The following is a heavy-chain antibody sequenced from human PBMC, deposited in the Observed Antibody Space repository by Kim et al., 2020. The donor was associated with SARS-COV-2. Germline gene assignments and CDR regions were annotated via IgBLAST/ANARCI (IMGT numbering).Heavy chain of an antibody. Sequence: SETLSLTCTVSGGSVSSGSYYWSWIRQPPGKGLEWIGYIYYSGSTNYNPSLKSRVTISVDTSKNQFSLKLSSVTAADTAVYYCARALFGALTLPKDWFDPWGQATLVTVSA. CDR1: GGSVSSGSYY. D-gene: IGHD3-16*01. CDR3: ARALFGALTLPKDWFDP. V-gene: IGHV4-61*01. CDR2: IYYSGST. J-gene: IGHJ5*02.